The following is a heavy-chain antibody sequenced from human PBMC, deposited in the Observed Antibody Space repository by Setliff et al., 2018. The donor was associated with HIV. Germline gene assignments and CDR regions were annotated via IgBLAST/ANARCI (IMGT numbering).Heavy chain of an antibody. V-gene: IGHV1-69*13. J-gene: IGHJ3*02. D-gene: IGHD2-8*01. CDR3: ASKVYCTNGVCLDAFDI. Sequence: GASVKVSCKASGGAFSNYAISWVRQAPRQGLEWVGGIIPIFGTANYAQKFQGRVTITADEYTSTAYMELSRLRSDDTAVYYCASKVYCTNGVCLDAFDIWGQGTMVTFSS. CDR1: GGAFSNYA. CDR2: IIPIFGTA.